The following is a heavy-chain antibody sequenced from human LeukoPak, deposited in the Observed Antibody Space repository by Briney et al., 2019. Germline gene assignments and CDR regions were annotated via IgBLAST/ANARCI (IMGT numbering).Heavy chain of an antibody. J-gene: IGHJ4*02. Sequence: SETLSLTCAVYGGSFSGYYWSWIRQPPGKGLEWVGEINHSGSTNYNPSLKSRVTISVDTSKNQFSLKLSSVTAADTAVYYCARDYYDSSGFFDYWGQGTLVTVSS. CDR1: GGSFSGYY. CDR3: ARDYYDSSGFFDY. CDR2: INHSGST. V-gene: IGHV4-34*01. D-gene: IGHD3-22*01.